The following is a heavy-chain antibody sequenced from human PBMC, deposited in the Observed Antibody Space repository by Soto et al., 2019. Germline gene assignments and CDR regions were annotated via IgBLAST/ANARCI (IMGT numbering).Heavy chain of an antibody. CDR3: AKDPIVVVPPRLFDY. V-gene: IGHV1-18*04. J-gene: IGHJ4*02. CDR1: GYTFTSCG. Sequence: ASVKVSCKASGYTFTSCGISWGRQAPGQGLEWMGWISAYNGNTNYAQKLQGRVTITTDTSTSTAYMELRSLRSDDTAVYYCAKDPIVVVPPRLFDYWGQGTLVTVSS. D-gene: IGHD3-22*01. CDR2: ISAYNGNT.